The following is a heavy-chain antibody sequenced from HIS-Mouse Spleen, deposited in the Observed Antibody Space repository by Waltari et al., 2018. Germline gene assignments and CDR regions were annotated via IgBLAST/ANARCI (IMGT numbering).Heavy chain of an antibody. D-gene: IGHD2-2*01. J-gene: IGHJ3*02. CDR3: ARGEGWCSSTSCYDAFDI. V-gene: IGHV4-34*01. CDR1: GGSFSGYY. Sequence: QVQLQQWGAGLLKPSETLSLTCAVYGGSFSGYYWIWLRRPPGRGLEWIGEINHSGSTNYNPSLKSRVTISVDTSKNQFSLKLSSVTAADTAVYYCARGEGWCSSTSCYDAFDIWGQGTMVTVSS. CDR2: INHSGST.